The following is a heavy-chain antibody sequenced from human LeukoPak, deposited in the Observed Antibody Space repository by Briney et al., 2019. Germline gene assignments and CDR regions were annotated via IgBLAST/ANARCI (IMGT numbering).Heavy chain of an antibody. CDR3: TTVKSGLQEYFNY. V-gene: IGHV3-15*01. CDR1: GFTFSNAW. Sequence: PGGSLRLSCAASGFTFSNAWLSWVRRAPRKGLEWVGRIKSKTNGGTIDYAAPVEGRFTISRDDSKDTVYLQMNSLTTDDTGVYYCTTVKSGLQEYFNYWGQGTLVTVSS. D-gene: IGHD4-11*01. CDR2: IKSKTNGGTI. J-gene: IGHJ1*01.